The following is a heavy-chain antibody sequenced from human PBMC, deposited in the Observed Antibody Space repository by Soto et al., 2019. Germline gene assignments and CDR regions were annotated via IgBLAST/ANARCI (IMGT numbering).Heavy chain of an antibody. Sequence: EVQLVQSGAEVKKRGESLKISCKNSGYSFINYWIGWLRQMRGKGGEWTGIIYFGDSDTRYSPSFQGQVTISADKSIGTAYVQWSSLKAADTAIYACARLGVSRGFDIWGQGTMVTVSS. J-gene: IGHJ3*02. D-gene: IGHD2-8*02. CDR1: GYSFINYW. V-gene: IGHV5-51*03. CDR3: ARLGVSRGFDI. CDR2: IYFGDSDT.